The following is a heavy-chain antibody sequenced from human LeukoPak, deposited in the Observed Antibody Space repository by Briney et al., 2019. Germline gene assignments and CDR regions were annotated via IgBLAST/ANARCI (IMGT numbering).Heavy chain of an antibody. Sequence: ASVKVSCKASGYTFSDYAMHWVRQAPGQRLEWMGWINAGNGNTKYSQKFQGRVTITRDTSASTVYMELSSLRSEDTAVYYCARDRGSSTSYGMDVWGQGTTVTVSS. CDR3: ARDRGSSTSYGMDV. CDR1: GYTFSDYA. V-gene: IGHV1-3*01. J-gene: IGHJ6*02. D-gene: IGHD2-2*01. CDR2: INAGNGNT.